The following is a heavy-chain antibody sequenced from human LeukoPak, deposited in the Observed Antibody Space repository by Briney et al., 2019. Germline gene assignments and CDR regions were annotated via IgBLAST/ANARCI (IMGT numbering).Heavy chain of an antibody. CDR3: ARSNYYGSGSYSGMDV. CDR1: GFTFSSYG. V-gene: IGHV3-30*03. J-gene: IGHJ6*02. CDR2: ISYDGSNK. D-gene: IGHD3-10*01. Sequence: PGGSLRLSCAASGFTFSSYGMHWVRQAPGKGLEWVAVISYDGSNKYYADSVKGRFTISRDNSKNTLYLQMNSLRAEDTAVYYCARSNYYGSGSYSGMDVWGQGTTVTVSS.